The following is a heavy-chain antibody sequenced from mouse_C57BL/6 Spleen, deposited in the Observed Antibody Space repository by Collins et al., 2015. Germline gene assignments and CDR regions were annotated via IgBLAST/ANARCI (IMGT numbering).Heavy chain of an antibody. V-gene: IGHV1-76*01. CDR1: GYTFTDYY. CDR2: IYPGSGNT. D-gene: IGHD1-1*01. Sequence: QVQLKQSGAELVRPGASVKLSCKASGYTFTDYYINWVKQRPGQGLEWIARIYPGSGNTYYNEKFKGKATLTAEKSSSTAYMQLSSLTSEDSAVYFCATYYYGSSWAMDYWGQGTSVTVSS. CDR3: ATYYYGSSWAMDY. J-gene: IGHJ4*01.